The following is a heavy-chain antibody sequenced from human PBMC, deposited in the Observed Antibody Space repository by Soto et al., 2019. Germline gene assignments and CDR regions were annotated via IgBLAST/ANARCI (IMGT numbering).Heavy chain of an antibody. CDR3: AREEEHIVVVTAIPYFDY. Sequence: QVQLVESGGGVVQPGRSLRLSCAASGFTFSSYVMHWVRQAPGKGLEWVAVISYDGSNKYYADSVKGRFTISRDNSKNTLYLQMNSLRAEDTAVYYCAREEEHIVVVTAIPYFDYWGQGTLVTVSS. CDR2: ISYDGSNK. CDR1: GFTFSSYV. V-gene: IGHV3-30-3*01. D-gene: IGHD2-21*02. J-gene: IGHJ4*02.